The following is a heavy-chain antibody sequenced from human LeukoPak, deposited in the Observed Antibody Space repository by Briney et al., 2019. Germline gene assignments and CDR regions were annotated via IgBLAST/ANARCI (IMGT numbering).Heavy chain of an antibody. CDR2: LYTSGST. CDR1: GTSISSHY. Sequence: PSETLSFTCTVSGTSISSHYWSWIRQPAGKGLEWIGRLYTSGSTKYNPSLKSRVSMSVDTSKNEFSLKLSSVTAADTAVYFCATGESLDYWGQGTLVTVSS. J-gene: IGHJ4*02. V-gene: IGHV4-4*07. D-gene: IGHD1-14*01. CDR3: ATGESLDY.